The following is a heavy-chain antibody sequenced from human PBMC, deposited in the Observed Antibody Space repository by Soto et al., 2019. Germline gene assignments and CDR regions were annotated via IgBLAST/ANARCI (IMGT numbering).Heavy chain of an antibody. CDR3: ARLGGYYQAFDQ. CDR1: GGSISSYY. V-gene: IGHV4-59*08. D-gene: IGHD3-22*01. Sequence: PSETLSLTCTVSGGSISSYYWSWIRQPPGKGLEWIGYIYYSGRTYYNPSLKSRVTMSVDTSKNQFSLKLSSATAAHTAVYYCARLGGYYQAFDQWGQGSLVTVSS. J-gene: IGHJ4*02. CDR2: IYYSGRT.